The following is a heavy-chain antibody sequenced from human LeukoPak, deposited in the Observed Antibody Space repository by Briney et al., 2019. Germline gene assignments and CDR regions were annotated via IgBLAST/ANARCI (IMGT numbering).Heavy chain of an antibody. CDR1: GFTFSSYA. CDR3: ASRHCTGGSCYFDY. CDR2: ISDSGGST. V-gene: IGHV3-23*01. J-gene: IGHJ4*02. Sequence: GGSLRLSCAASGFTFSSYAMSWVRQAPGKGLKWVSAISDSGGSTYYAVSVKGRFTISRDNSKNTLYLQMNSLRAEDTAVYYCASRHCTGGSCYFDYWGQGTLVTVSS. D-gene: IGHD2-15*01.